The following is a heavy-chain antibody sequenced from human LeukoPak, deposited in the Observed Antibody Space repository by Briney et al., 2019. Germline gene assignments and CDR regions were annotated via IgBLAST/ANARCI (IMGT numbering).Heavy chain of an antibody. CDR3: AKDQDILTGYFTSFDI. CDR1: GFTFSSYA. D-gene: IGHD3-9*01. Sequence: GGSLRLSCAASGFTFSSYAMSLVRQAPGKGLEWVSAISGSGGSTYYADSVKGRFTISRDNSKNTLYLQMNSLRAEDTAVYYCAKDQDILTGYFTSFDIWGQGTMVTVSS. J-gene: IGHJ3*02. CDR2: ISGSGGST. V-gene: IGHV3-23*01.